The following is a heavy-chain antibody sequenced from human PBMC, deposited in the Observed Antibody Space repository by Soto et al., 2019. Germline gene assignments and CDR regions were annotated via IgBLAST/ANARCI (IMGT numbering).Heavy chain of an antibody. Sequence: GGSLRLSCAASGFTFSSYGMHWVRQAPGKGLEWVAVISYDGSNKYYADSVKGRFTISRDNSKNTLYLQMNSLRAEDTAVYYCAKDRGSYYSGIFDYWGQGTLVTVSS. V-gene: IGHV3-30*18. CDR2: ISYDGSNK. CDR1: GFTFSSYG. J-gene: IGHJ4*02. CDR3: AKDRGSYYSGIFDY. D-gene: IGHD1-26*01.